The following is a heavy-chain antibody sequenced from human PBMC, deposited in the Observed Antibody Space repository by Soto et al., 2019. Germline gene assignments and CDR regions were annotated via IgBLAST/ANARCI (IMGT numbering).Heavy chain of an antibody. CDR2: IYYSGST. J-gene: IGHJ5*02. CDR3: ARHALVPAAKTESTDWFDP. CDR1: GGSISSSSYY. Sequence: SETLSLTCTVSGGSISSSSYYWGWIRQPPGKGLEWIGSIYYSGSTYYKPSLKSRVTISVDTSKNQFSLKLSSVTAADTAVYYCARHALVPAAKTESTDWFDPWGQETLVTVS. D-gene: IGHD2-2*01. V-gene: IGHV4-39*01.